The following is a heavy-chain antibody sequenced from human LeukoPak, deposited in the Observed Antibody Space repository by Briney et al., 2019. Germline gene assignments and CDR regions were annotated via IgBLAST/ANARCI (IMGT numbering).Heavy chain of an antibody. CDR1: GYTFTSYG. V-gene: IGHV1-18*01. Sequence: ASVKVSCKASGYTFTSYGISWVRQAPGQGLEWMGCISAYNGNTNYAQKLQGRVTMTTDTSTSTAYMELRSLRSDDTAVYYCARDLGSSATSTNWFDPWGQGTLVTVSS. D-gene: IGHD6-6*01. CDR3: ARDLGSSATSTNWFDP. J-gene: IGHJ5*02. CDR2: ISAYNGNT.